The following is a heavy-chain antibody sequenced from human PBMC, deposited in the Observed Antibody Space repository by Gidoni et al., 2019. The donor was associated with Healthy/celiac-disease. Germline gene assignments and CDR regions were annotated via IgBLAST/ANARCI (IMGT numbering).Heavy chain of an antibody. V-gene: IGHV4-34*01. D-gene: IGHD3-22*01. CDR2: INHSGST. Sequence: VQLQQWGAGLLKPSETLSLTCAVYGGSVSGYYWSWIRQPPGKGLEWIGEINHSGSTNYNPSLKSLVTISVDTSKNQFSLKLSSVTAADTAVYYCARGRTDYYDSSGYYTPFDYWGQGTLVTVSS. CDR1: GGSVSGYY. CDR3: ARGRTDYYDSSGYYTPFDY. J-gene: IGHJ4*02.